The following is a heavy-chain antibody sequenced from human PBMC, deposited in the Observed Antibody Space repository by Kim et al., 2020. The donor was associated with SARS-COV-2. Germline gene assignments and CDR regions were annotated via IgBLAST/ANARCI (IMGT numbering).Heavy chain of an antibody. J-gene: IGHJ5*02. CDR1: GGSISSYY. D-gene: IGHD6-13*01. CDR2: IYYSGST. Sequence: SETLSLTCTVSGGSISSYYWSWIRQPPGKGLEWIGYIYYSGSTNYNPSLKSRVTISVDTSKNQFSLKLSSVTAADTAVYYCARDRSSWYSSQDWFDPWGQGTLVTVSS. V-gene: IGHV4-59*01. CDR3: ARDRSSWYSSQDWFDP.